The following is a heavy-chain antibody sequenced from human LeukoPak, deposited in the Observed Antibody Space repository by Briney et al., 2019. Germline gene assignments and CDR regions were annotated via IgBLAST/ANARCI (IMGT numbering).Heavy chain of an antibody. CDR1: GFTFTDYS. Sequence: GGSLRLSCAASGFTFTDYSMTWVRQAPGKGLEWVSSISTVSTYTFYSDSAKGRFTNTRDNAKNTLYLQMSSLSAEDTGVYYCARDGSGFYLYYYMDVWGRGTTVTVSS. J-gene: IGHJ6*03. V-gene: IGHV3-21*01. CDR2: ISTVSTYT. CDR3: ARDGSGFYLYYYMDV. D-gene: IGHD6-25*01.